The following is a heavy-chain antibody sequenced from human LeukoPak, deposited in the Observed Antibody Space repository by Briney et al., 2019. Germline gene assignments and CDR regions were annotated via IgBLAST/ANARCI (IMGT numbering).Heavy chain of an antibody. J-gene: IGHJ3*02. CDR3: ARESCSGGSCYSFGLGAFDI. CDR1: GYTFTGYY. CDR2: INPNSGGT. D-gene: IGHD2-15*01. V-gene: IGHV1-2*04. Sequence: ASLTDSYKASGYTFTGYYMHWVRQAPGQGLEWMGWINPNSGGTNYAQKFQGCVTMTRDTSISTAYMELSRLRSDDTAVYYCARESCSGGSCYSFGLGAFDIWGQGTMVTVSS.